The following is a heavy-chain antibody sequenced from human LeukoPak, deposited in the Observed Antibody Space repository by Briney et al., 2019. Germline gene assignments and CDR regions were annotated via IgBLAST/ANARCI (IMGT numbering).Heavy chain of an antibody. V-gene: IGHV3-48*03. J-gene: IGHJ3*02. Sequence: GGSLRLSCAASGFTFSSYAMNWVRQAPGKGLELVSYISSSGSPKYYADSVKGRFTISRDNAKNSLYLQMNSLTAEDTAIYYCAREGRYYGSGSHRDGFDIWGQGTMVTVSS. CDR3: AREGRYYGSGSHRDGFDI. CDR2: ISSSGSPK. D-gene: IGHD3-10*01. CDR1: GFTFSSYA.